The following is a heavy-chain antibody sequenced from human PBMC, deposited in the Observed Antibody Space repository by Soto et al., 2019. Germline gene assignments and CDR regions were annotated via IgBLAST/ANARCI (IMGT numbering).Heavy chain of an antibody. V-gene: IGHV3-33*01. CDR1: GFTFSNHG. CDR3: ARDRGWSRSRDFDS. CDR2: ISYDGRNK. J-gene: IGHJ4*02. D-gene: IGHD2-15*01. Sequence: QVQSVESGGGVVQPGTSLRLSCAVSGFTFSNHGMHWVRQAPGKGLEWVAFISYDGRNKDYVDSLKGRFTISRDNFKDTLFLQMNTLRADDTAVYYCARDRGWSRSRDFDSWGQGTLVTVSS.